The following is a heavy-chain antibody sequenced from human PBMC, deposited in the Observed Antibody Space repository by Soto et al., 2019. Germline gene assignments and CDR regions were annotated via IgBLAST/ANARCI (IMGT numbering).Heavy chain of an antibody. J-gene: IGHJ4*02. Sequence: PSETLSLTCTVSGASISNGGYYWTWIRQHPGKDLECLGDIYYTGSTFYNPSLKGRLSISLDTSKNQFSLNLSAVTAADTAVYYCARGQITYYDNISGPLYFFDYWGQGTLVTVSS. CDR1: GASISNGGYY. CDR3: ARGQITYYDNISGPLYFFDY. CDR2: IYYTGST. D-gene: IGHD3-22*01. V-gene: IGHV4-31*03.